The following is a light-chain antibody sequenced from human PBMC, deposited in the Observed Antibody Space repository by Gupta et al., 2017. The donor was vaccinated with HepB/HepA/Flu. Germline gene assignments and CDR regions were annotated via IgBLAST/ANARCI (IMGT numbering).Light chain of an antibody. V-gene: IGLV1-47*01. CDR3: ATWDDSLSGYV. CDR1: SSNIGSNY. CDR2: RNN. J-gene: IGLJ1*01. Sequence: QSVLTQPPSASGTPGQGVPIPCSGSSSNIGSNYVYWYQQFPGTAPKLLIYRNNQRPSGVPDRFSGSKSGTSASLAISGLRSDDEADYYCATWDDSLSGYVFGNGTNVTVL.